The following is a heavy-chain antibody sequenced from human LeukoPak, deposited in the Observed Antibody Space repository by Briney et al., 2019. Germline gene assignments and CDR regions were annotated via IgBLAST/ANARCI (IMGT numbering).Heavy chain of an antibody. D-gene: IGHD6-13*01. CDR2: IRYDGSNK. CDR1: GFTFNKYG. J-gene: IGHJ4*02. Sequence: GGSLRLSCAASGFTFNKYGMHWVRQAPGKGLEWVAFIRYDGSNKYDADSVKGRFTISRDNSKNTLYLQMNNLRAEDTAIYYCAKGGGAAATHLLDYWGQGTLVTVSS. CDR3: AKGGGAAATHLLDY. V-gene: IGHV3-30*02.